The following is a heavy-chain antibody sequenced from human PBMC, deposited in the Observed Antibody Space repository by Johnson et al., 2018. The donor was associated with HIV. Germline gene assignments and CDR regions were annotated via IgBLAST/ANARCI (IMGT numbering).Heavy chain of an antibody. Sequence: EVQLVESGGGLVQPGGSLRLSCAASGFTFSSYWMSWVRQAPGKGLEWVANIKQDGSERYSVDSVKGRFTISRDNATYSLYVQMNSLRAEDTAVYYCSRKSWASSMVNAFDLWCQGTMVTVSS. CDR2: IKQDGSER. D-gene: IGHD4/OR15-4a*01. J-gene: IGHJ3*01. V-gene: IGHV3-7*01. CDR3: SRKSWASSMVNAFDL. CDR1: GFTFSSYW.